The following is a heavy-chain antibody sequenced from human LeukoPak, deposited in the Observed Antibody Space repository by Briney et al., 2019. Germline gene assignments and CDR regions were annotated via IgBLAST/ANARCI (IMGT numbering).Heavy chain of an antibody. CDR1: GFIVSNNY. CDR3: TRGAGWLIDY. J-gene: IGHJ4*02. V-gene: IGHV3-23*01. D-gene: IGHD3-16*01. Sequence: GGSLRLSCAASGFIVSNNYMTWVRQAPRKGLEWVSTISGAAGGTYYGDSVRGRFTISRDNSKNTLYLQMNSLRAEDTAVYYCTRGAGWLIDYWGQGILVAVSS. CDR2: ISGAAGGT.